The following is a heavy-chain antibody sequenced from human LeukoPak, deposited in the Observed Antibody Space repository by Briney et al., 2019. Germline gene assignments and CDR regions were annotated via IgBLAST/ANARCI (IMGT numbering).Heavy chain of an antibody. Sequence: PSETLSLTCAVYGGSFSGYYWSWTRQPPGKGLEWIGEINHSGSTNYNPSLKSRVTISVDTSKNQFSLKLSSVTAADTAVYYCARGPGRPYYDILTGYYNVQGTSNWFDPWGQGTLVTVSS. J-gene: IGHJ5*02. CDR1: GGSFSGYY. D-gene: IGHD3-9*01. CDR3: ARGPGRPYYDILTGYYNVQGTSNWFDP. CDR2: INHSGST. V-gene: IGHV4-34*01.